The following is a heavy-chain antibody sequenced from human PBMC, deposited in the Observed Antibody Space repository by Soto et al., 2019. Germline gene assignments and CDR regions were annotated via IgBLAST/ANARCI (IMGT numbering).Heavy chain of an antibody. Sequence: EVQLVESGGGLVQPGGPLRLSCAASGLTFSTSWMTWIRQAPGKGLEWVAKVNPDGTAKSYVDSVKGRFAISRDNAKNSLYLQMNSLRADDTAVYYCARDPAFGAADYWGQGTLVTVSS. J-gene: IGHJ4*02. V-gene: IGHV3-7*01. CDR2: VNPDGTAK. CDR3: ARDPAFGAADY. CDR1: GLTFSTSW. D-gene: IGHD3-16*01.